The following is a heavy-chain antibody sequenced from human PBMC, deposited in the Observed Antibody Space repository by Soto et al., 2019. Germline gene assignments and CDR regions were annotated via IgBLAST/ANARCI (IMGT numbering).Heavy chain of an antibody. CDR2: IYYSGST. CDR3: ARPEVRWGGFDY. CDR1: GGSISSSSYY. V-gene: IGHV4-39*01. Sequence: SETLSLTCTVSGGSISSSSYYWGWIRQPPGKGLEWIGSIYYSGSTYYNPSLKSRVTISVDTSKNQFSLKLSSVTAADTAVYYCARPEVRWGGFDYWGQGTLVTVSS. J-gene: IGHJ4*02. D-gene: IGHD4-17*01.